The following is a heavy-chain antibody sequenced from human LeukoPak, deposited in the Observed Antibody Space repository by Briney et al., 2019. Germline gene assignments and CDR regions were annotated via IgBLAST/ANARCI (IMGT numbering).Heavy chain of an antibody. J-gene: IGHJ4*02. CDR2: IYYSGST. Sequence: SETLSLTCTVSGGSISSYYWSWIRQPPGKGLEWIGYIYYSGSTNYNPSLKSRVTISVDTSKNQFSLKLSSVTAADTAVYYCARGGQPNFDYWSQGTLVTVSS. CDR1: GGSISSYY. CDR3: ARGGQPNFDY. V-gene: IGHV4-59*01. D-gene: IGHD3-16*01.